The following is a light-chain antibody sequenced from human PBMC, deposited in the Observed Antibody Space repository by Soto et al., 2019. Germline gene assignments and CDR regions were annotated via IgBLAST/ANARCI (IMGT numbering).Light chain of an antibody. V-gene: IGKV1-17*01. CDR1: QGIGNA. J-gene: IGKJ4*01. CDR3: LQHNSYPPT. Sequence: DIQMTQSPSSLSASVGDRVTITCRASQGIGNALGWYQQKPRKAPKRLIYAASSLQSGVPSRFSGSGSGTEFTLTISSLQPEDFATYYCLQHNSYPPTFGGGTKVEIK. CDR2: AAS.